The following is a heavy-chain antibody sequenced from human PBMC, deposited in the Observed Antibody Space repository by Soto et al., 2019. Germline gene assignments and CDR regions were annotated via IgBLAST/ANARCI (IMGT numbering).Heavy chain of an antibody. J-gene: IGHJ4*02. V-gene: IGHV4-4*02. CDR1: GGSISSSDW. CDR3: ARRPNGSGSGFDY. CDR2: IYHSGST. Sequence: PSETLSLTCAVSGGSISSSDWWSWVRQPPGKGLEWIGEIYHSGSTNYNPSLKSRVTISVDKSKKHFSLKLTSVTAADTAVYYCARRPNGSGSGFDYWGQGTLVTGSS. D-gene: IGHD3-10*01.